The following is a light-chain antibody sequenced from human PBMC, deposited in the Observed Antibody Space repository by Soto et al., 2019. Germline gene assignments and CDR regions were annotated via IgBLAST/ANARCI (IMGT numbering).Light chain of an antibody. CDR3: QQYYSPPWT. CDR1: QSVLYSSNNKNY. Sequence: DIVMTQSPDSLAVSLGERATINCKSGQSVLYSSNNKNYLAWYQQKAGQPPKLLIYWASTRESGVPDRFSGSGSGTDFTLTISSLQAEDVAVYYCQQYYSPPWTFGQGTKVEIK. J-gene: IGKJ1*01. V-gene: IGKV4-1*01. CDR2: WAS.